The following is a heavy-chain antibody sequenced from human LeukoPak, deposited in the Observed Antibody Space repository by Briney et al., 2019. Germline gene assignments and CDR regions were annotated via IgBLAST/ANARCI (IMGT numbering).Heavy chain of an antibody. CDR3: ARSYDSSGYYYYFDY. CDR2: IIPIFGTA. V-gene: IGHV1-69*01. D-gene: IGHD3-22*01. Sequence: SVKVSCKASGGTFSSYAISRVRQAPGQGLEWMGGIIPIFGTANYAQKFQGRVTITADESTSTAYMELSSLRSEDTAVYYCARSYDSSGYYYYFDYWGQGTLVTVSS. CDR1: GGTFSSYA. J-gene: IGHJ4*02.